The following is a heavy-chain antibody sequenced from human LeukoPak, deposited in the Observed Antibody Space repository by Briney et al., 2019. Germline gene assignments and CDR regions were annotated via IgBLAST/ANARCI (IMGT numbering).Heavy chain of an antibody. J-gene: IGHJ4*02. CDR2: ISAYNGNT. CDR3: ARDGGMIAAGPFDY. D-gene: IGHD6-13*01. Sequence: ASVKVSCTASGYTFTSYGISWVRQAPGQGLEWIGWISAYNGNTNYAQKLQGRVTMTTDTSTSTAYMELRSLRSDDTAVYCCARDGGMIAAGPFDYWGQGTLVTVSS. CDR1: GYTFTSYG. V-gene: IGHV1-18*04.